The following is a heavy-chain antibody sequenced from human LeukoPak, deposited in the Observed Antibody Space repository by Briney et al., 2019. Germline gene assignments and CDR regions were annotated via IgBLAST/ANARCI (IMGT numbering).Heavy chain of an antibody. CDR3: AKVFFVDFYSPNDY. Sequence: GRSLRLSCAASGFTFDDYAMHWVRQAPGKGLEWVSAITSAGTTYYADSVKGRFTISRDDSKNTVYLQLNSLRAEDTAVYYCAKVFFVDFYSPNDYWGQGTLVTVSS. CDR2: ITSAGTT. CDR1: GFTFDDYA. D-gene: IGHD3-3*01. J-gene: IGHJ4*02. V-gene: IGHV3-23*01.